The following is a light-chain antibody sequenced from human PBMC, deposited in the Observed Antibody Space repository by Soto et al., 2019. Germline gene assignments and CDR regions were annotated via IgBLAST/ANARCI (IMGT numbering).Light chain of an antibody. CDR1: QSVSSRN. V-gene: IGKV3-20*01. CDR2: GAS. J-gene: IGKJ2*01. Sequence: EIVLTQSPGTVSLSPGERATLSCRASQSVSSRNLAWYRQKPGQAPSLLIFGASNRATGIPDQFSGSGSGTDFTLTISRLEPEDCAVYYCLQYGDSPPAYTFGQRTKLEIK. CDR3: LQYGDSPPAYT.